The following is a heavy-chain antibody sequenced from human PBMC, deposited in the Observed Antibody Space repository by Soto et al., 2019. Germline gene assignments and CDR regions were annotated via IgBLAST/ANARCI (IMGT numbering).Heavy chain of an antibody. Sequence: ASVKVSCKASGYTFTSYGISWVRQAPGQGLEWMGWISAYNGNTNYAQKLQGRVTMTTDTSTSTAYMELRSLRSDDTAVYYCESDPVRYRYARYYYYGMEVWGQGTTVTVS. V-gene: IGHV1-18*01. CDR2: ISAYNGNT. D-gene: IGHD5-18*01. J-gene: IGHJ6*02. CDR1: GYTFTSYG. CDR3: ESDPVRYRYARYYYYGMEV.